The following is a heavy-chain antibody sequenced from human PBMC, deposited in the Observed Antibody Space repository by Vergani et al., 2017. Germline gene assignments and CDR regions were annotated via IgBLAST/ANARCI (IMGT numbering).Heavy chain of an antibody. V-gene: IGHV3-11*01. CDR2: ISSSGSTI. D-gene: IGHD7-27*01. CDR3: TTYAEVTGDVSYYYYGMDV. CDR1: GFTFSDYY. Sequence: QVQLVESGGGLVKPGGSLRLSCAASGFTFSDYYMSWIRQAPGKGLEWVSYISSSGSTIYYADSVKGRFTISRDNAKNSLYLQMNSLRAEDTAVYYCTTYAEVTGDVSYYYYGMDVWGQGTTVTVSS. J-gene: IGHJ6*02.